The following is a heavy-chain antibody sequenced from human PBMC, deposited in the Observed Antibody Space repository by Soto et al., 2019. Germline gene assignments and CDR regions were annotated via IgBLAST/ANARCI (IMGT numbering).Heavy chain of an antibody. J-gene: IGHJ5*02. V-gene: IGHV3-23*01. CDR2: ISGSVGST. Sequence: PGGSLRLSCAASGFTFSSYAMSWVRQAQGKGLEWVSAISGSVGSTYYADSVKGRFTISRDNSKNTLYLQMNSLRAEDTAVYYCAKAIVVVPFQFDPWGQGTLVTVSS. CDR3: AKAIVVVPFQFDP. D-gene: IGHD2-2*01. CDR1: GFTFSSYA.